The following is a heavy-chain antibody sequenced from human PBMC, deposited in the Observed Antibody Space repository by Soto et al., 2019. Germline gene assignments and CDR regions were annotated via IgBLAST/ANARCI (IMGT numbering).Heavy chain of an antibody. CDR1: GFTFSSYG. V-gene: IGHV3-30*18. D-gene: IGHD2-2*01. CDR3: AKVSVPAAIAYYYYGMDV. CDR2: ISYDGSNK. Sequence: ESGGGVVQPGRSLRLSCAASGFTFSSYGMHWVRQAPGKGLEWVALISYDGSNKYYADSVKGRFTISRDNSKNTLYLQMNSLRAEDTAVYYCAKVSVPAAIAYYYYGMDVWGQGTTVTVSS. J-gene: IGHJ6*02.